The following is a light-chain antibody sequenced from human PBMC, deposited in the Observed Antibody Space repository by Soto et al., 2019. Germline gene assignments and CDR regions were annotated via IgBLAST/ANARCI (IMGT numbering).Light chain of an antibody. J-gene: IGKJ4*01. CDR3: QQYKTWPLT. Sequence: IVMTQSPATLSVSPGERATLSCRASQSISDNLAWYLQTLGQAPRLLIYGASTRATGVPDRFSGSGSGTEFTPTLSSLQSEDFAVYYCQQYKTWPLTFGGGTKVEIK. CDR2: GAS. CDR1: QSISDN. V-gene: IGKV3-15*01.